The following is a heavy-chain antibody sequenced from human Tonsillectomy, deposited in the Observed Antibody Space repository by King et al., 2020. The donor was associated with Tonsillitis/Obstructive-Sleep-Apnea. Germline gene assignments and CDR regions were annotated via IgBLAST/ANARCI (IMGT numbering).Heavy chain of an antibody. D-gene: IGHD1-20*01. Sequence: VQLVESGGGLVQPGRSLRLSCAASGFTFDDYAMHWVRQAPGKGLEWVSGISWNSGSIGYAGSVKGRFTISRDNAKNSLYLQMNSLRAEDTALYYCAKDSDHLTGNYLDAFDIWGQGTMVTVSS. CDR2: ISWNSGSI. CDR3: AKDSDHLTGNYLDAFDI. J-gene: IGHJ3*02. CDR1: GFTFDDYA. V-gene: IGHV3-9*01.